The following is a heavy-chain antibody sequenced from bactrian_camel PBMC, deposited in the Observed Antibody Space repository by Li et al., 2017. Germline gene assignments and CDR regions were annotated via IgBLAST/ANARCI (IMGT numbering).Heavy chain of an antibody. CDR1: GYIHSSCG. CDR2: ITSDGTT. CDR3: AAHGFTGCSVRSDRYYHS. V-gene: IGHV3S53*01. J-gene: IGHJ4*01. Sequence: HVQLVESGGGSVQAGGSLKLSRAASGYIHSSCGMGWYRQAPGKEREFVSSITSDGTTRYADSVKGRFTISQDNAKNTVYLQMNSLKTNDTAVYYCAAHGFTGCSVRSDRYYHSWGQGTQVTVS. D-gene: IGHD5*01.